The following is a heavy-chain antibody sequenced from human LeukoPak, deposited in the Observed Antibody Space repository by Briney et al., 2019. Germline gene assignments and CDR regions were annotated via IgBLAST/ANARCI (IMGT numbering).Heavy chain of an antibody. CDR3: ASITMIVVVLSY. J-gene: IGHJ4*02. CDR2: IYYSGST. D-gene: IGHD3-22*01. CDR1: GGSISSSSYC. Sequence: SETLSLTCTVSGGSISSSSYCWGWIRQPPGKGLEWIGSIYYSGSTYYNPSLKSRVTISVDTSKNQFSLKLSSVTAADTAVYYCASITMIVVVLSYWGQGTLVTVSS. V-gene: IGHV4-39*01.